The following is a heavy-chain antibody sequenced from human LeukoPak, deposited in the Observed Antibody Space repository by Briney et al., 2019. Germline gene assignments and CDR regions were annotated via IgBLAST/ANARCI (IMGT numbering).Heavy chain of an antibody. V-gene: IGHV3-7*01. CDR1: GFTFSSYW. CDR2: IKQDGSEK. J-gene: IGHJ4*02. Sequence: PGGSLRLSCAAAGFTFSSYWMSWVRQAPGKGLEWVANIKQDGSEKYYVDSVKGRFTISRDNAKNSLYLQMNSLRAEDTAVYYCARDNAVAGTVPFDYWGQGTLVTVSS. D-gene: IGHD6-19*01. CDR3: ARDNAVAGTVPFDY.